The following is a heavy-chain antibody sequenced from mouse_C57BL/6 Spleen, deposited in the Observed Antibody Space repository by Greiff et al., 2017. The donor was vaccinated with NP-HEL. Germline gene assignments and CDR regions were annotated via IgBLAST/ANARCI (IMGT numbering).Heavy chain of an antibody. CDR1: GYTFTSYW. Sequence: QVQLQQPGAELVKPGASVKMSCKASGYTFTSYWITWVKQRPGQGLEWIGDIYPGSGSTNYNEKFKSKATLTVDTSSSTAYMQLSSLSSEDSAVYYCARDTTVVDWYFDVWGTGTTVTVSS. D-gene: IGHD1-1*01. CDR3: ARDTTVVDWYFDV. CDR2: IYPGSGST. V-gene: IGHV1-55*01. J-gene: IGHJ1*03.